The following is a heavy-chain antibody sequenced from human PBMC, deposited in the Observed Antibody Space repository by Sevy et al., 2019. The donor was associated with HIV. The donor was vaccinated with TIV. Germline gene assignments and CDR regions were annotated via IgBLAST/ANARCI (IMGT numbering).Heavy chain of an antibody. CDR2: IIPIFGTA. V-gene: IGHV1-69*13. CDR3: ARDRWELLTAANWFDP. CDR1: GGTFSSYA. D-gene: IGHD1-26*01. J-gene: IGHJ5*02. Sequence: ASVKVSCKASGGTFSSYAISWVRQAPGQGLEWMGGIIPIFGTANYAQKFQGRVTITADESPSTAYMELGSLRSEDTAVYYCARDRWELLTAANWFDPWGQGTLVTVSS.